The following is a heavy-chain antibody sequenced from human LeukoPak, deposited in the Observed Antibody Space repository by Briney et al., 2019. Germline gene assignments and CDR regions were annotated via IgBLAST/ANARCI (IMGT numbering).Heavy chain of an antibody. CDR2: ISYDGSNK. CDR3: AKLGITGTTADDYYYYGMDV. J-gene: IGHJ6*02. Sequence: PGRSLRLSCAASGFTFSSYGMHWVRQAPGKGLGWVAVISYDGSNKYYADSVKGRFTISRDNSKNTLYLQTNSLRAEDTAVYYCAKLGITGTTADDYYYYGMDVWGQGTTVTVSS. D-gene: IGHD1-7*01. CDR1: GFTFSSYG. V-gene: IGHV3-30*18.